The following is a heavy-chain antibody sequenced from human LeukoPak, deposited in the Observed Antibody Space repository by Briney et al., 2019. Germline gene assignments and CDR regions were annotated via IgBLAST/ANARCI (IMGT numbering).Heavy chain of an antibody. D-gene: IGHD6-19*01. V-gene: IGHV3-30-3*01. Sequence: GGSLRLSCAASGFTFSSYAMHWVRQAPGKGLEWVAVISYDGSNKYYADSVKGRFTISRDNAKNSLYLQMNSLRAEDTAVYYCARDDITVAGTDYWGQGTLVTVSS. J-gene: IGHJ4*02. CDR1: GFTFSSYA. CDR2: ISYDGSNK. CDR3: ARDDITVAGTDY.